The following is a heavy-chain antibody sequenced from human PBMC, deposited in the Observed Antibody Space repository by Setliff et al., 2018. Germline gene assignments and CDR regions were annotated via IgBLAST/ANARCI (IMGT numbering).Heavy chain of an antibody. CDR3: ARDRISRYYDSGAHAFDM. CDR2: IRAGSDNI. D-gene: IGHD3-22*01. J-gene: IGHJ3*02. CDR1: GFIFDDYA. Sequence: PGGSLRLSCAASGFIFDDYAMHWVRQAPGRGLEWVSGIRAGSDNIAYADSVKGRFTISRDNAKNSLYLQMNSLRAEDTAVYYCARDRISRYYDSGAHAFDMWGQGTMVTV. V-gene: IGHV3-9*01.